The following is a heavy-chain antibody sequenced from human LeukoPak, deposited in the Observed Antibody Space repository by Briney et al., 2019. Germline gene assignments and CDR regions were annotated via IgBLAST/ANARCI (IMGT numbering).Heavy chain of an antibody. Sequence: SVKVSCKASGGTFSSYAISWVRQAPGQGLEWMGRIIPILGIANYAQKLQGRVTITADKSTSTAYMELSSLRSEDTAVYYCASYGSGPGRDFDYWGQGTLVTVSS. V-gene: IGHV1-69*04. CDR2: IIPILGIA. CDR3: ASYGSGPGRDFDY. CDR1: GGTFSSYA. J-gene: IGHJ4*02. D-gene: IGHD2-15*01.